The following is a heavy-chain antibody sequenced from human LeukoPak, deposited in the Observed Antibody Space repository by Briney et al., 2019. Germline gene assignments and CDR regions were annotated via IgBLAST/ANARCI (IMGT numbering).Heavy chain of an antibody. CDR2: ISAYNGNT. D-gene: IGHD6-19*01. Sequence: ASVKVSCKASGYTFTSYDINWVRQATGQGLEWMGWISAYNGNTNYAQKLQGRVTMTTDTSTSTAYMELRSLRSDDTAVYYCAREESSGSSPSFDYWGQGTLVTVSS. CDR1: GYTFTSYD. J-gene: IGHJ4*02. V-gene: IGHV1-18*01. CDR3: AREESSGSSPSFDY.